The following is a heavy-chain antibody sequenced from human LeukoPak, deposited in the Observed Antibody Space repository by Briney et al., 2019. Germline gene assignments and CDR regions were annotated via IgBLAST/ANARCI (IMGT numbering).Heavy chain of an antibody. CDR1: GYTFTGYY. D-gene: IGHD6-6*01. Sequence: ASVKVSCKASGYTFTGYYMHWVRQAPGQGLEWMGWISGYTGNTNYAQKFQGRVTMTTDTSTSTAYMELRTLRSDDTAVYYCVRDLNSAARSFFDYWGPGTLVTVSS. J-gene: IGHJ4*02. V-gene: IGHV1-18*04. CDR3: VRDLNSAARSFFDY. CDR2: ISGYTGNT.